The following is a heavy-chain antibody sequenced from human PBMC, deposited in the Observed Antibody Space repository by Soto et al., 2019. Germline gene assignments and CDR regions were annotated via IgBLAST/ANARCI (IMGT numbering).Heavy chain of an antibody. CDR3: ARGNRYSSNPGTPFFYYYYALDV. V-gene: IGHV3-13*04. CDR2: IGTADDT. J-gene: IGHJ6*02. CDR1: GFTFSLYD. D-gene: IGHD6-13*01. Sequence: EVQLVESGGGLVQPGGSLRLSCAASGFTFSLYDMHWVRQATGQGLEWVSAIGTADDTYYPGSVKGRFTISREDARYSLYLQMNSLSVGDTAVYYWARGNRYSSNPGTPFFYYYYALDVWGQGTTVTVSS.